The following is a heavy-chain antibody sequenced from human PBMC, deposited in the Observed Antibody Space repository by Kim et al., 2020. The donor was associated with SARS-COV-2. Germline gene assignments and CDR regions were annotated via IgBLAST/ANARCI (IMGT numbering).Heavy chain of an antibody. CDR2: T. D-gene: IGHD4-17*01. V-gene: IGHV4-34*01. Sequence: TNYNPSLKSRVTISVDTSKNQFSLKLSSVTAADTAVYYCARGADYGDYNYWGQGTLVTVSS. CDR3: ARGADYGDYNY. J-gene: IGHJ4*02.